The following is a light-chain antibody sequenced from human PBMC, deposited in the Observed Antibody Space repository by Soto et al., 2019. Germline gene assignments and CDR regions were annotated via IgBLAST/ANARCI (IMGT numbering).Light chain of an antibody. Sequence: EVVLTQSPGTLSLSPGDRATLYCRASQSLTWNYLAWYQSKPGQPPRLLVYGVSARATGVPDRFSGSGSGTDFTLTICRLESEDFAVYYCQQYDVPLFTFGQGTKLEIK. CDR1: QSLTWNY. V-gene: IGKV3-20*01. CDR3: QQYDVPLFT. CDR2: GVS. J-gene: IGKJ2*01.